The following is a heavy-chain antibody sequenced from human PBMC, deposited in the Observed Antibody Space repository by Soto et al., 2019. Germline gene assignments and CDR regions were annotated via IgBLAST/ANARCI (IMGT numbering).Heavy chain of an antibody. D-gene: IGHD3-10*01. J-gene: IGHJ5*02. CDR1: GFTFSSYS. Sequence: GGSLRLSCAASGFTFSSYSMNWVRQAPGKGLEWVSSISSSSSYIYYADSVKGRFTISSDNAKNSLYLQMNSLRAEDTAVYYCARDYSLLWFGDDWFDPWGQGTLVTVSS. V-gene: IGHV3-21*01. CDR3: ARDYSLLWFGDDWFDP. CDR2: ISSSSSYI.